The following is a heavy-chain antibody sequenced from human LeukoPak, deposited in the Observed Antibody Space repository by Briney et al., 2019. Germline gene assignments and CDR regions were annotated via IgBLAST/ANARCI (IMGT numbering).Heavy chain of an antibody. V-gene: IGHV3-30*02. Sequence: GGSLRVSCAAPGFTFISYGMHGVRQALGRGVERVAFIWYDGGKKYYADSVKGRFTISRDNSKNTLYLQMNSLRAEDTAVYYCAKDQVVDYYDSSGYQYYFEYWGQGTLVTVSS. D-gene: IGHD3-22*01. CDR1: GFTFISYG. CDR2: IWYDGGKK. CDR3: AKDQVVDYYDSSGYQYYFEY. J-gene: IGHJ4*02.